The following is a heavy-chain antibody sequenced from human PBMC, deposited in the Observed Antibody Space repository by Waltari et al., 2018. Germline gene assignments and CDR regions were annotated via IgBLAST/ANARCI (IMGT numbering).Heavy chain of an antibody. CDR1: GYTFTSYA. D-gene: IGHD6-6*01. Sequence: QVQLVQSGAEVKKPGASVKVSCKASGYTFTSYAMHWVRQAPGQRLEWMGWINAGNGNTKYSQKFQGRVTITRDTSASTAYMELSSLRSEDTAVYYCARGGMAARPFDYWGQGTLVTVSS. J-gene: IGHJ4*02. CDR3: ARGGMAARPFDY. CDR2: INAGNGNT. V-gene: IGHV1-3*01.